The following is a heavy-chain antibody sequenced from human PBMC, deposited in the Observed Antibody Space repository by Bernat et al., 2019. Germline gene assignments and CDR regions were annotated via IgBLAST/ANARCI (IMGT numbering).Heavy chain of an antibody. Sequence: QMQLVESGGGVVQPGRSLRLSCAASGFTFSSYGMHWVRQAPGKGLEWVAVIWFDGSNKYYADSVKGRFTISRDNSKTTLFLQMKSLRAEDTAVYYCARVHTAAGSGSYWSPKLNYYYGMDVWGQGTTVTVSS. CDR2: IWFDGSNK. J-gene: IGHJ6*02. CDR3: ARVHTAAGSGSYWSPKLNYYYGMDV. CDR1: GFTFSSYG. V-gene: IGHV3-33*01. D-gene: IGHD3-10*01.